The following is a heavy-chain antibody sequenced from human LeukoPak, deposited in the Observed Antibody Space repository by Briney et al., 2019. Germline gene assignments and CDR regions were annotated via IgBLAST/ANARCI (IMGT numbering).Heavy chain of an antibody. CDR2: IYYSGST. V-gene: IGHV4-38-2*02. J-gene: IGHJ5*02. CDR1: GYSISGGYY. Sequence: SETLSLTCTVSGYSISGGYYWGWIRQPPGKGLEWIASIYYSGSTYFNPSLRSRVTISVDTSKNQFSLRLTSVTAADTAVYYCARGSRGAVAGTVPLLWFDPWGQGTLVTVSS. D-gene: IGHD6-19*01. CDR3: ARGSRGAVAGTVPLLWFDP.